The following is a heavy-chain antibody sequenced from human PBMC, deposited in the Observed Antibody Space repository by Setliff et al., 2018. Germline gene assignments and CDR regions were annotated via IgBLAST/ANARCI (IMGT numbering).Heavy chain of an antibody. Sequence: SETLSLTCIVSGDSISSNSHYWGWIRQPPGKGLEWFGTIYYSATTYCNPSLKSRVTIYVDTSKNQFSLRLSSVTAADTAVYYCVRPHYGSGGDFNSLGAFEFWGRGTMVTVSS. CDR1: GDSISSNSHY. D-gene: IGHD3-10*01. J-gene: IGHJ3*01. CDR3: VRPHYGSGGDFNSLGAFEF. CDR2: IYYSATT. V-gene: IGHV4-39*01.